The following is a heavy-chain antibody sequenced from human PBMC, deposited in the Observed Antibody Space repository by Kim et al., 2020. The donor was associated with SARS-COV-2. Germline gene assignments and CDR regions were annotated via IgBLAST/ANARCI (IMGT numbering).Heavy chain of an antibody. J-gene: IGHJ4*02. CDR2: IYYSGST. Sequence: SETLSLTCTVSGGSISSSSYYWGWIRQPPGKGLEWIGSIYYSGSTYYNPSLKSRVTISVDTSKNQFSLKLSSVTAADTAVYYCASTPRGGSSSAVDYWGQGTLVTVSS. D-gene: IGHD1-26*01. V-gene: IGHV4-39*01. CDR3: ASTPRGGSSSAVDY. CDR1: GGSISSSSYY.